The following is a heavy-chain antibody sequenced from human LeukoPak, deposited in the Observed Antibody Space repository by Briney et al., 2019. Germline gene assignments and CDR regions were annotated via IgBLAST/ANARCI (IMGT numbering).Heavy chain of an antibody. D-gene: IGHD6-6*01. V-gene: IGHV4-59*01. J-gene: IGHJ4*02. CDR1: GGSISSYY. CDR3: ARYTRGDSISRRRAFVY. Sequence: SSETLSLTCTVSGGSISSYYWSWIRQPPGKGLEWIGYIYYSGSTNYNPSLKSRVTISVDTSKNQFSLKLSSVTAADPAVYYCARYTRGDSISRRRAFVYWGQGTLVSVS. CDR2: IYYSGST.